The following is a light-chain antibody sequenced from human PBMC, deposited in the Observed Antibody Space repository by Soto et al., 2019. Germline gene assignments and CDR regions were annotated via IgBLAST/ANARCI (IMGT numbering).Light chain of an antibody. CDR2: DVS. J-gene: IGLJ2*01. CDR1: SRDVGGYNY. CDR3: SSYTSTSTPVI. Sequence: QSALTQPASVSGSPGQSITISCTGTSRDVGGYNYVSWYQQHPGKAPKLMIFDVSRRPSGVSTRFSGSKSDNTASLTISGLQAEDEADYFCSSYTSTSTPVIFGGGTKLTVL. V-gene: IGLV2-14*03.